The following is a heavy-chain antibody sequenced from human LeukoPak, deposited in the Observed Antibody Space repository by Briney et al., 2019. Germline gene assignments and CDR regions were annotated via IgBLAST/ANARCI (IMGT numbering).Heavy chain of an antibody. Sequence: PGGSLRLSCSASGFTFSDYHMTWIRQAPGKGLKWVSYISSSGSTIYYADSVKGRFTISRDNAKNSLYLQVNSLRAEDTAVYYCARGISFVLRYFDWSRGFDYWGQGTLVTVSS. CDR3: ARGISFVLRYFDWSRGFDY. J-gene: IGHJ4*02. CDR1: GFTFSDYH. CDR2: ISSSGSTI. V-gene: IGHV3-11*04. D-gene: IGHD3-9*01.